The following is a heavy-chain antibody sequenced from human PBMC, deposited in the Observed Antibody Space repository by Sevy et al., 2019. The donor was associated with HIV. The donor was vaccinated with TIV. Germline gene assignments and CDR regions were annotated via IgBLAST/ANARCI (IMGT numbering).Heavy chain of an antibody. CDR1: GFTFSSYS. Sequence: GGSLRLSCAASGFTFSSYSMNWVRQAPGKGLEWVSYISSSSSTIYYAYSVKGRFTISRDNAKNSLYLQMNSLRDEDTAVYYCARGGGSGSYYEGAFDIWGQGTMVTVSS. CDR3: ARGGGSGSYYEGAFDI. V-gene: IGHV3-48*02. J-gene: IGHJ3*02. D-gene: IGHD1-26*01. CDR2: ISSSSSTI.